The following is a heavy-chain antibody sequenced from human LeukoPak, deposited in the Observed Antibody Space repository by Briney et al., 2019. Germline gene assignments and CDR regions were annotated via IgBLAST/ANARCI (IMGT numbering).Heavy chain of an antibody. CDR3: VRVDHSLGKTYFDY. D-gene: IGHD2-21*01. V-gene: IGHV3-21*01. CDR2: ISSSNSFI. J-gene: IGHJ4*02. CDR1: GFTFSTYS. Sequence: GGSLRLSCAASGFTFSTYSLNWVRQAPGKGLEGVSSISSSNSFIYYADSVKGRFTISRDNAKNSLYLQMNSLRAEDTAVYYCVRVDHSLGKTYFDYWGQGTLVTVSS.